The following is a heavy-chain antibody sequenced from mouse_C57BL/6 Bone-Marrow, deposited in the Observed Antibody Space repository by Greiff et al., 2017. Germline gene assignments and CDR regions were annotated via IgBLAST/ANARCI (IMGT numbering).Heavy chain of an antibody. V-gene: IGHV1-69*01. CDR1: GYTFTSYW. CDR2: IDPSDSYT. D-gene: IGHD1-1*01. Sequence: VQLQQPGAELVMPGASVKLSCKASGYTFTSYWMHWVKQRPGQGLEWIGEIDPSDSYTNYNQKFKGKSTLTVDKSSSTAYMQLSSLTSEDSAVYYCAREGTTVVAAYYFDYWGQGTTRTVSS. CDR3: AREGTTVVAAYYFDY. J-gene: IGHJ2*01.